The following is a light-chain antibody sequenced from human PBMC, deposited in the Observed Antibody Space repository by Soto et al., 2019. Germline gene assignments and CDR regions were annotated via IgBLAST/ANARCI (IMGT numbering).Light chain of an antibody. V-gene: IGKV1-39*01. CDR3: QQSYSTSWT. CDR2: AAS. CDR1: QSISSY. J-gene: IGKJ1*01. Sequence: DVHMTQSPSSLSASFGDRVTITFRASQSISSYLNWYQQKPGKAPKLLIYAASGLHSGVPSTFSASGSGTDFTLTISSLQPEDFATYYCQQSYSTSWTFGQGTKVDIK.